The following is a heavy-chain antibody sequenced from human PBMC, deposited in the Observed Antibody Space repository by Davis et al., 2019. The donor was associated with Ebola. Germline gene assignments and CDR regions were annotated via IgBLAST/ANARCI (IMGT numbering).Heavy chain of an antibody. J-gene: IGHJ4*02. CDR3: ARGAPVLSFDY. CDR1: GYTFIDYH. D-gene: IGHD3-16*01. Sequence: ASVKVSCKAYGYTFIDYHIHWVRQAPGQGLEWMGWISAYNGNTNYAQKLQGKVTMTTDTSTSTAYMELRSLRSDDTAVYYCARGAPVLSFDYWGQGTLVTVSS. CDR2: ISAYNGNT. V-gene: IGHV1-18*04.